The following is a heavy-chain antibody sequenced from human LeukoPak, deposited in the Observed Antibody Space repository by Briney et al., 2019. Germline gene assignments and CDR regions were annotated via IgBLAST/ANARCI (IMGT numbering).Heavy chain of an antibody. J-gene: IGHJ4*02. Sequence: GGSLRLSCAASGFTVSSNYMSLVRQAPGKGLEWMAFIRYDGSNKYYADSVKGRFTISRDNSKNTLYLQMNRLRAEDTAVYYCAKGTDSWGQGTLVTVSS. CDR3: AKGTDS. CDR2: IRYDGSNK. V-gene: IGHV3-30*02. CDR1: GFTVSSNY.